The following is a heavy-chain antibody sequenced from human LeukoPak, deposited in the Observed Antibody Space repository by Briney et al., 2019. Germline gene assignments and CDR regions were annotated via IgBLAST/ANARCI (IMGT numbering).Heavy chain of an antibody. V-gene: IGHV4-59*08. Sequence: PSETLSLTCTVSGGSISSYYWSWIRQPPGKGLEWIGYIYYSGSTNYNPSLKSRVTISVDTSKNQFSLKLNSVTAADTAVYYCARHLIGEIDYWGQGTLVTVSS. CDR2: IYYSGST. J-gene: IGHJ4*02. D-gene: IGHD4-17*01. CDR1: GGSISSYY. CDR3: ARHLIGEIDY.